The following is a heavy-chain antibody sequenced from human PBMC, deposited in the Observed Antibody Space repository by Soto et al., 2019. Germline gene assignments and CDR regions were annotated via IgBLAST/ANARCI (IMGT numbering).Heavy chain of an antibody. CDR1: GYTFTSYA. CDR2: INAANGNT. Sequence: QVQLVQSGAEEKKPGASVKVSCKASGYTFTSYAMHWVRQAPGQRLEWMGWINAANGNTKYSQKFQGRVTITRDTSASTAYMELSSLRSEDTAVYYCARSIVVVTALDYWGQGTLGSVSS. J-gene: IGHJ4*02. D-gene: IGHD2-21*02. CDR3: ARSIVVVTALDY. V-gene: IGHV1-3*05.